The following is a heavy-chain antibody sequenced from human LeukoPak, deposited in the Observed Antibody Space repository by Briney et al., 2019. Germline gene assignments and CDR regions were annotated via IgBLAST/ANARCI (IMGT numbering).Heavy chain of an antibody. V-gene: IGHV3-21*01. CDR3: ARVKGSGWYEVDY. D-gene: IGHD6-19*01. Sequence: GGSLRLSCAASGFTFSSYSMNWVRQAPGKGLEWVSSISSSSSYIYYADSVKGRFTISRDNAKNSLYLQMNSLRAEDTAVYYCARVKGSGWYEVDYWGQGTLVTVSS. J-gene: IGHJ4*02. CDR1: GFTFSSYS. CDR2: ISSSSSYI.